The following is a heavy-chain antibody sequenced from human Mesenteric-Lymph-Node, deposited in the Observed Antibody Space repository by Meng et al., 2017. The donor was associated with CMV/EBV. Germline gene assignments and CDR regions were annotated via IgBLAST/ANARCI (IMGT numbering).Heavy chain of an antibody. Sequence: SETLSLTCSVSGDLISTSNWAWIRQPPGKGLEWSGYIYYSGSTNYNPSLKSRVTISVDTSKNPFSLKLSSVTAADTAVSYCARDRNFTFFGSIGDYYYGMDVWGQGTTVTVSS. V-gene: IGHV4-59*01. CDR1: GDLISTSN. CDR3: ARDRNFTFFGSIGDYYYGMDV. D-gene: IGHD3-3*01. J-gene: IGHJ6*02. CDR2: IYYSGST.